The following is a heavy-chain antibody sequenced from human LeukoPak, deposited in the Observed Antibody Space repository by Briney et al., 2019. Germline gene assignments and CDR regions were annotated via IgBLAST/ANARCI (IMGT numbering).Heavy chain of an antibody. CDR3: AREGYSSGWYKPDAFDI. J-gene: IGHJ3*02. CDR2: ISGSGGST. CDR1: GFTFSSYA. D-gene: IGHD6-19*01. Sequence: GGSLRLSCAASGFTFSSYAMSWVRQAPGKGLEWVSAISGSGGSTYYADSVKGRFTISRDNAKNSLYLQMNSLRAEDTAVYYCAREGYSSGWYKPDAFDIWGQGTMVTVSS. V-gene: IGHV3-23*01.